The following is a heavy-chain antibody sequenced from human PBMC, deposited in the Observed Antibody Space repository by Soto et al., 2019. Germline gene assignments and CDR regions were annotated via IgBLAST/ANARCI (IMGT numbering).Heavy chain of an antibody. J-gene: IGHJ5*02. CDR3: ARGMARVVVVAATPGHWFDP. Sequence: PSETLSLTCAVYGGSFSGYYWSWIRQPPGKGLEWIGEINHSGSTNYNPSLKSRVTISVDTPKNQFSLKLSSVTAADTAVYYCARGMARVVVVAATPGHWFDPWGQGTLVTVSS. D-gene: IGHD2-15*01. CDR1: GGSFSGYY. CDR2: INHSGST. V-gene: IGHV4-34*01.